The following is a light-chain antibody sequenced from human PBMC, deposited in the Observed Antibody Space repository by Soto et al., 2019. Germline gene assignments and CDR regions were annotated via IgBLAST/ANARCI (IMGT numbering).Light chain of an antibody. CDR1: QGIRHD. V-gene: IGKV1-6*01. CDR3: LQDYNYPLT. Sequence: AVQMTQSPSSLSASVGDRVTITCRASQGIRHDLGWYQQKPGKAPKLLISAASSLQSGVPSRFSDSGSGTDFTLTISSLQPEDFATYYCLQDYNYPLTFGPGTKVDIK. CDR2: AAS. J-gene: IGKJ3*01.